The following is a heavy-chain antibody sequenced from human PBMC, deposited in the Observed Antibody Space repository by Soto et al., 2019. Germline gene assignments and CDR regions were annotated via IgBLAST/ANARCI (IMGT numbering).Heavy chain of an antibody. D-gene: IGHD3-10*01. Sequence: SETLSLTCTVCGGSISSGGYYWSWIRQHPGKGLEWIGYIYYIRSTYYNPSLKSRVTISVDTSKNQFSLKLSSVTAADTAVYYCASGSGSYYSWFDPWGQGTLVTVSS. CDR3: ASGSGSYYSWFDP. CDR1: GGSISSGGYY. CDR2: IYYIRST. J-gene: IGHJ5*02. V-gene: IGHV4-31*03.